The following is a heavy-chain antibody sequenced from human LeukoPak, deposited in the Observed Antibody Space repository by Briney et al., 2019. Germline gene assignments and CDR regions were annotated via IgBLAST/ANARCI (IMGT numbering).Heavy chain of an antibody. J-gene: IGHJ4*02. Sequence: GGSLRLSCAASGFTFSRYSMNWVRQAPGKGLEWVSGISWNSGSIGYADSVKGRFTISRDNAKNSLYLQMNSLRAEDTALYYCAKGKLWFGAHFDYWGQGTLVTVSS. V-gene: IGHV3-9*01. CDR2: ISWNSGSI. CDR1: GFTFSRYS. D-gene: IGHD3-10*01. CDR3: AKGKLWFGAHFDY.